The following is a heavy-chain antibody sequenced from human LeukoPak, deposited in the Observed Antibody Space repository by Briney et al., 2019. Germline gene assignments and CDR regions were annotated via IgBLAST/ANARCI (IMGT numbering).Heavy chain of an antibody. CDR2: IIPIFGTA. V-gene: IGHV1-69*13. CDR1: GGTFTNYA. D-gene: IGHD1-26*01. J-gene: IGHJ4*02. Sequence: GASVKVSCKASGGTFTNYAISWVRQAPGQGLEWMGGIIPIFGTANYAEKFRGRVTITADETTSTAYMELSRLKSEDTAVYYCASSGSYRFDYWGQGTLVTVS. CDR3: ASSGSYRFDY.